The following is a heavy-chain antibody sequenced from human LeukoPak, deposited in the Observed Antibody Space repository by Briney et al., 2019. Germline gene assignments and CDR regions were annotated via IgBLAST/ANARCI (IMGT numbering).Heavy chain of an antibody. Sequence: GSLRLSCAASGFTFSSYWMSWVRQAPGKGLEWVANIKEDGSEKYYEDSVKGRFTISRDNAKNSLYLQMNSLRAEDTAVYYCATDSYYYDRSGYSPAFDCWGQGTLVTVSS. CDR2: IKEDGSEK. V-gene: IGHV3-7*02. CDR1: GFTFSSYW. D-gene: IGHD3-22*01. J-gene: IGHJ4*02. CDR3: ATDSYYYDRSGYSPAFDC.